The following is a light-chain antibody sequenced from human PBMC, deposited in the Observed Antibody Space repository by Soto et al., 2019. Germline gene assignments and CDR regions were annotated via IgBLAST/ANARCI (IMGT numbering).Light chain of an antibody. J-gene: IGKJ1*01. CDR3: LQYGSSPWT. CDR1: QSVTNSL. V-gene: IGKV3-20*01. CDR2: GVS. Sequence: EIVLTQSPGTVSLSPGERATLSCRASQSVTNSLLAWYQQKSGQAPRVLIYGVSSRATGIPDRFSGSGSGTDFTLTISRLEPDAFAVYFCLQYGSSPWTFGQGTKGES.